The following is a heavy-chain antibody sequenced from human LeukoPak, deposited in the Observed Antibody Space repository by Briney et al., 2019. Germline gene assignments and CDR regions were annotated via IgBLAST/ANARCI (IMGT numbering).Heavy chain of an antibody. D-gene: IGHD4/OR15-4a*01. CDR3: ARGRTMDGSTPPFEI. CDR1: GYTFTNYY. V-gene: IGHV1-2*02. CDR2: IDPNTGDT. J-gene: IGHJ3*02. Sequence: GASVKVSCKASGYTFTNYYMHWVRQAPGQGLEWMGWIDPNTGDTNYSQNIQGRATMTRDTSINTAYMEFTSQGSDDTAVYYCARGRTMDGSTPPFEIWGQGTMVTVSS.